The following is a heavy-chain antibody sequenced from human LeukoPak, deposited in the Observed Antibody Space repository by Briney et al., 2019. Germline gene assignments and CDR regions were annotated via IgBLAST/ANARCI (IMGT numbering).Heavy chain of an antibody. CDR3: AKGLMGDSVYFNH. CDR2: MSGSGSST. CDR1: GFTFGSYA. V-gene: IGHV3-23*01. Sequence: GGSLRLSCAASGFTFGSYAMTWVRQAPGKGLEWVSSMSGSGSSTYFAESVKGRFTISRDNYKNTLYLQMTSLRVDDTAVYYCAKGLMGDSVYFNHWGQGTLVTVSS. D-gene: IGHD3-16*01. J-gene: IGHJ4*02.